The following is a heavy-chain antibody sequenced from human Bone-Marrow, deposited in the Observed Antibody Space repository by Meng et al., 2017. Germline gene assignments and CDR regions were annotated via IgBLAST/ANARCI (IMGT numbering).Heavy chain of an antibody. V-gene: IGHV4-61*02. Sequence: SETLSLTCTVSGGSISSGSYYWSWIRQPAGKGLEWIGRIYTSGSTNYNPSLKSRVTISVDTSKNQFSLKPSSVTAADTAVYYCATDRYSSGWYSVAEYFQHWGQGTLVTVSS. D-gene: IGHD6-19*01. J-gene: IGHJ1*01. CDR3: ATDRYSSGWYSVAEYFQH. CDR2: IYTSGST. CDR1: GGSISSGSYY.